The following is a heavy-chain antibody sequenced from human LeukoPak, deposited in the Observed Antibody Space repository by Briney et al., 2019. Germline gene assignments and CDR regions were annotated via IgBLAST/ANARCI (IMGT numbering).Heavy chain of an antibody. D-gene: IGHD3-10*01. CDR1: GFTFSSYE. V-gene: IGHV3-48*03. Sequence: GGSLRLSCAASGFTFSSYEMNWVRQAPGKGLEWVSYISNSGSSIYYADSVKGRFTISRDNAKNSLYLLMNSLKTEDTAVYYCTRSFMVRGVIWYYYYYYMDVWGKGTTVTISS. CDR3: TRSFMVRGVIWYYYYYYMDV. J-gene: IGHJ6*03. CDR2: ISNSGSSI.